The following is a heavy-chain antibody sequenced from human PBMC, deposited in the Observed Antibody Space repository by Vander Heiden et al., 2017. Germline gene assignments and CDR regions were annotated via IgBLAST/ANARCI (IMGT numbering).Heavy chain of an antibody. CDR1: GFTFSSYP. CDR3: AKDGGVGGPPDSFDM. D-gene: IGHD3-16*01. J-gene: IGHJ3*02. CDR2: IRVTT. Sequence: EVQLLESGGGLVQPGGSLRLSCAASGFTFSSYPMAWVRQAPGKGLEWVSHIRVTTYYADAWKGRFTISRDIPKKWLYRQMTTLSAEDTAVYYCAKDGGVGGPPDSFDMWAKGQWSPSLQ. V-gene: IGHV3-23*01.